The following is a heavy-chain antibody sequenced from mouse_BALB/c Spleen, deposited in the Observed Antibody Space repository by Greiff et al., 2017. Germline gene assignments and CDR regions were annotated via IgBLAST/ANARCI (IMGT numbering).Heavy chain of an antibody. D-gene: IGHD2-14*01. CDR1: GFTFSSFG. Sequence: DVMLVESGGGLVQPGGSRKLSCAASGFTFSSFGMHWVRQAPEKGLEWVAYISSGSSTIYYADTVKGRFTISRDNPKNTLFLQMTSLRSEDTAMYYCARKGEVRRGYYAMDYWGQGTSVTVSS. J-gene: IGHJ4*01. V-gene: IGHV5-17*02. CDR3: ARKGEVRRGYYAMDY. CDR2: ISSGSSTI.